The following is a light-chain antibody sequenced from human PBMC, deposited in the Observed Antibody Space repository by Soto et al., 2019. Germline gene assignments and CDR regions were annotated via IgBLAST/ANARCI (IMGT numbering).Light chain of an antibody. J-gene: IGKJ1*01. CDR3: QQYNNWPPWT. V-gene: IGKV3-15*01. Sequence: IVMTQSPCTLSVSPGERATPSCRASQSVGRDLAWYQQKPGQAPRLLIYGASTRATGIPARFSGSGSGTEFTLTISSLQSEDFAVYYCQQYNNWPPWTFGQGTKVDIK. CDR1: QSVGRD. CDR2: GAS.